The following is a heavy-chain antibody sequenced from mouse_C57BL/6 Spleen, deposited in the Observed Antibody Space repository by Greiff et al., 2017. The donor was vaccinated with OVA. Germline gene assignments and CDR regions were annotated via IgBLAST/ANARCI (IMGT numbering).Heavy chain of an antibody. CDR3: ARGFTTVVATKNYFDY. CDR1: GYSITSGYY. Sequence: EVKLVESGPGLVKPSQSLSLTCSVTGYSITSGYYWNWIRQFPGNKLEWMGYISYDGSNNYNPSLKNRISITRDTSKNQFFLKLNSVTTEDTATYYCARGFTTVVATKNYFDYWGQGTTLTVSS. J-gene: IGHJ2*01. V-gene: IGHV3-6*01. D-gene: IGHD1-1*01. CDR2: ISYDGSN.